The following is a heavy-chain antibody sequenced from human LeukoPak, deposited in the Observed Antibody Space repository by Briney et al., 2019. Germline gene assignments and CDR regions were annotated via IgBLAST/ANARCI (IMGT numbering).Heavy chain of an antibody. CDR3: ARDNSVEDTAWWFDP. D-gene: IGHD4-23*01. CDR1: GYTFTSYY. J-gene: IGHJ5*02. Sequence: ASVKVSCKASGYTFTSYYMHWVRQAPGQGLEWMGIINPSGGSTSYAQKFQGRVTMTRDMSTSTDYMELSSLRSEDTAVYYCARDNSVEDTAWWFDPWGQGTLVTVSS. CDR2: INPSGGST. V-gene: IGHV1-46*01.